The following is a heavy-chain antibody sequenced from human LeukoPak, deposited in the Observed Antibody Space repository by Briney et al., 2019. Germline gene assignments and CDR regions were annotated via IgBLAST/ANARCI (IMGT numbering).Heavy chain of an antibody. J-gene: IGHJ5*02. Sequence: PSETLSLTCNVSGGSISSSSHYWGWIRQPPGKGLEWIGSIYYSGTSHYNPSLKSRVTISVDTSKNPFSLKLNSVTAADTSVYYCARLGRGSSGGWFDPWGQGTLVTVSS. D-gene: IGHD6-13*01. CDR2: IYYSGTS. V-gene: IGHV4-39*01. CDR1: GGSISSSSHY. CDR3: ARLGRGSSGGWFDP.